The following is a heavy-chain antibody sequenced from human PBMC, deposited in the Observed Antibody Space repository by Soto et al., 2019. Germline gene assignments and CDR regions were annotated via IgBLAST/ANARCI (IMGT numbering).Heavy chain of an antibody. CDR3: ARVSPGSYCSGGNCYSDY. J-gene: IGHJ4*01. D-gene: IGHD2-15*01. V-gene: IGHV3-74*01. Sequence: DVQLVESGGGLVQPGGSLRLSCAASGFTFSNYWMHWVRLTPGKGLVWVSRVNGDGSITSYADSVKGRFTISRDNAKNTLYLQMNSLRAEDTALYYCARVSPGSYCSGGNCYSDYWGHGTLATVSS. CDR2: VNGDGSIT. CDR1: GFTFSNYW.